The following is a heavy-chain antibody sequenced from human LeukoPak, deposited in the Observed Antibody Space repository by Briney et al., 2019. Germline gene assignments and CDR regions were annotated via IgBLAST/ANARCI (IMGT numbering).Heavy chain of an antibody. D-gene: IGHD2-2*01. CDR2: ISGSGGST. V-gene: IGHV3-23*01. Sequence: GGSLRLSCAASGFTFSSYAMSWVRQAPGKGLEWVSAISGSGGSTYYADSVKGRFTISRDNSKNTLYLQMNSLRAEDTAVYYCAKARVGYCSSTSCPLGYWGQGTLVTVSP. J-gene: IGHJ4*02. CDR3: AKARVGYCSSTSCPLGY. CDR1: GFTFSSYA.